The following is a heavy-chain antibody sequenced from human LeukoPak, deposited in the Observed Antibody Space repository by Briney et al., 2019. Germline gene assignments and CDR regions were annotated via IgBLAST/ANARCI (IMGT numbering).Heavy chain of an antibody. CDR3: ARENRYYYDSSGYYVAFDI. Sequence: SETLSLTCTVSGGSISGYYWSWIRQPPGKGLEWIGYIYYSGSTNYNPSLKSRVTISVDTSKNQFSLKLSSVTAADTAVYYCARENRYYYDSSGYYVAFDIWRQGTMVTVSS. J-gene: IGHJ3*02. D-gene: IGHD3-22*01. V-gene: IGHV4-59*01. CDR1: GGSISGYY. CDR2: IYYSGST.